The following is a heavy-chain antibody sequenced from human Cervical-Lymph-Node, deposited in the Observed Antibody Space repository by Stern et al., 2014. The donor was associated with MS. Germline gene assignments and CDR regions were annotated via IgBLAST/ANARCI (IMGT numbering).Heavy chain of an antibody. Sequence: VQLVESGAEVKKPGESLKISCKGSGYSFTSYWIGWVRQMPGKGLEWMGIIYPGDSDTRYSPSFQGQVTISADKSISTAYLQWSSLKASDTAMYYCARPTQRVYSSSSWGWYYFDYWGQGTLVTVSS. CDR1: GYSFTSYW. V-gene: IGHV5-51*01. CDR2: IYPGDSDT. D-gene: IGHD6-6*01. CDR3: ARPTQRVYSSSSWGWYYFDY. J-gene: IGHJ4*02.